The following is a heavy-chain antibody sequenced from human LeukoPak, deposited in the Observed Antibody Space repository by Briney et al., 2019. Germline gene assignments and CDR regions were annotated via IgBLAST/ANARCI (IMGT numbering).Heavy chain of an antibody. Sequence: PSETLSLTCAVSGGSISSSNWWSWVRQPPGKGLEWIGEIYHSGSTNYNPSLKSRVTKSVDKSKNQFSLKLSSVTAADTAVYYCARWGSYGDYGHYWGQGTLVTVSS. CDR1: GGSISSSNW. CDR3: ARWGSYGDYGHY. J-gene: IGHJ4*02. D-gene: IGHD4-17*01. CDR2: IYHSGST. V-gene: IGHV4-4*02.